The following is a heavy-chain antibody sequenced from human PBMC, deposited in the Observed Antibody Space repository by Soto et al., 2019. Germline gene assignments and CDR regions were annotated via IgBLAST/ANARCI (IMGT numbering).Heavy chain of an antibody. V-gene: IGHV4-4*02. J-gene: IGHJ2*01. CDR3: ARESYNGSNVGYCEL. D-gene: IGHD3-16*01. CDR2: MYHTGIT. Sequence: QVQLQESGPGLVKPSGTLSLTCAVSRGSISSCNLWSWVRQSPGKGLEWIGAMYHTGITNYSPSLKGRVTMSVDKSKKQSSLKLSSVTAADTAVYYCARESYNGSNVGYCELWGRSTLVSVSS. CDR1: RGSISSCNL.